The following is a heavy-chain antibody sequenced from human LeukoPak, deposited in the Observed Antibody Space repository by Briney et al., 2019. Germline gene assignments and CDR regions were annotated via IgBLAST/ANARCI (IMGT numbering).Heavy chain of an antibody. J-gene: IGHJ4*02. CDR1: GFTLSSYA. D-gene: IGHD6-19*01. CDR2: ISGSGGST. Sequence: PGGTLRLSCAASGFTLSSYAMSWVRQAPGKGLEWVSAISGSGGSTYYADSVKGRFTISRDNSKNTLYLQMNSLRAEDTAVYYCAKEPTRSIAVAGTLGYWGQGTLVTVSS. CDR3: AKEPTRSIAVAGTLGY. V-gene: IGHV3-23*01.